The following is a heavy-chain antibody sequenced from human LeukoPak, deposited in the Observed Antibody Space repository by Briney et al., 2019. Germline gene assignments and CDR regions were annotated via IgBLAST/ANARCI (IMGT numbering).Heavy chain of an antibody. J-gene: IGHJ4*02. Sequence: ASVKVSCKASGYAFTTYFIHWVRQAPGQGLEWMGVMYPSGGTAFAQEFQGRVTLTRDTSRSTVFLELRSLRSEDTAVYYCARDPPYSGYDQWGQGTLVTVPS. CDR2: MYPSGGT. D-gene: IGHD5-12*01. CDR1: GYAFTTYF. V-gene: IGHV1-46*01. CDR3: ARDPPYSGYDQ.